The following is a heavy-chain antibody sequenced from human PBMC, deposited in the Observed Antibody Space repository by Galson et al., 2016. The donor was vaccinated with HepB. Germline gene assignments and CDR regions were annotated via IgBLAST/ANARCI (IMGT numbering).Heavy chain of an antibody. D-gene: IGHD1-26*01. CDR1: GFSLSTSGMR. CDR2: IDWDDDK. Sequence: PALVKPTQTLTLTCTFSGFSLSTSGMRVSWIRQPPGKALEWLARIDWDDDKFYSTSLKTRLTISKDTSKNQVVLTMTNMAPVDTATYYCARIPGGYQGPQYGMDVWGQGTTVTVSS. V-gene: IGHV2-70*04. CDR3: ARIPGGYQGPQYGMDV. J-gene: IGHJ6*02.